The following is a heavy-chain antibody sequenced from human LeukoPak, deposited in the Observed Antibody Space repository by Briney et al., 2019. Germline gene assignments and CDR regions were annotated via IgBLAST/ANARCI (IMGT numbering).Heavy chain of an antibody. CDR2: ISSDGSST. D-gene: IGHD2-21*01. CDR3: ACIGVFDY. J-gene: IGHJ4*02. Sequence: PGGSLRLSCAASGLTISSYWMHWVRQAPGKGLVWVSRISSDGSSTSYADSVKGRFTISRDNAKNTLYLQMNSPRAEDTAVYYCACIGVFDYWGQGTLVTVSS. V-gene: IGHV3-74*01. CDR1: GLTISSYW.